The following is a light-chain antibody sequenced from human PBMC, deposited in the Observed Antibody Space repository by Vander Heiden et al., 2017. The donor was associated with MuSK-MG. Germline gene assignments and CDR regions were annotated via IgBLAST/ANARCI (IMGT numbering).Light chain of an antibody. Sequence: DIQMTQSPSSLSASVGDRVPITCRASQSISGYLNWYQQKPGKAPKLLIHDASTLQSGVPSRFSGSGSGTYYTLTISSVQPEDSATYYCQQSHTNSITFGQGTRLEIK. J-gene: IGKJ5*01. V-gene: IGKV1-39*01. CDR2: DAS. CDR1: QSISGY. CDR3: QQSHTNSIT.